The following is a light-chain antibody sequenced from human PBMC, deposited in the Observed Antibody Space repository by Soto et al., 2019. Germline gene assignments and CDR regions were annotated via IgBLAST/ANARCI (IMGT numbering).Light chain of an antibody. Sequence: AIQMTQSPSSLSASVGDRVTITCRASQAIRNDLGWYQQKPGTAPKLLIYAVSFLQSGVPSRFSGSGSGTDSTLTVSSLQPEDFATYYCLQDYIFPFTFGGGTKVEIK. CDR2: AVS. J-gene: IGKJ4*01. V-gene: IGKV1-6*01. CDR3: LQDYIFPFT. CDR1: QAIRND.